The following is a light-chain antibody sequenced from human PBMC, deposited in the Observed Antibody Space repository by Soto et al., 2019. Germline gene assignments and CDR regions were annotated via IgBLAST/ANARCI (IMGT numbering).Light chain of an antibody. V-gene: IGKV1-8*01. J-gene: IGKJ1*01. CDR2: AAS. CDR3: QQYYSYPPA. CDR1: QGISSY. Sequence: AIRMTQSPSSLSASTGDRVTITCRASQGISSYLAWYQQKPGKAPKLLIYAASTLQSGVPSRFSGSGSGTDFTLTISCLQSEDFATYYWQQYYSYPPAFSQGTKVEIK.